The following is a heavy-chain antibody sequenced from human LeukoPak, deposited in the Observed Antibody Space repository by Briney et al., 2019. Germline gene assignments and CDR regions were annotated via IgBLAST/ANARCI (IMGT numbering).Heavy chain of an antibody. Sequence: PSETLSLTCTVSGGSISSSTYYWGWIRQPPGKGLEWIGSIYYNGNTYYNPSLKSRVTISVDTSKNQFSLKLSSVTAADTAVYYCARSPDVTMVRARYYFDYWGQGTLVTVSS. CDR2: IYYNGNT. V-gene: IGHV4-39*07. D-gene: IGHD3-10*01. CDR1: GGSISSSTYY. J-gene: IGHJ4*02. CDR3: ARSPDVTMVRARYYFDY.